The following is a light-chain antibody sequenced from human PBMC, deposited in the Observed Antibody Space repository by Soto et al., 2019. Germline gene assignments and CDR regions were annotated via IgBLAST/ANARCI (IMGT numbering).Light chain of an antibody. CDR3: QQYNSYPFT. Sequence: DIQMTQSPSTLSAFVGDGVTITCRASQTIISGLAWYQQKPGKAPKLLIYRASSLETRVPSRFSGSGSGTEFTLTISSLQPDDVATYYCQQYNSYPFTFGPGTKVAIK. CDR1: QTIISG. CDR2: RAS. J-gene: IGKJ3*01. V-gene: IGKV1-5*03.